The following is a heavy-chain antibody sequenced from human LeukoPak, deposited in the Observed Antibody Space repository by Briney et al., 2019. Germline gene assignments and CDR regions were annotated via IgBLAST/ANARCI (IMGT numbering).Heavy chain of an antibody. V-gene: IGHV4-34*01. J-gene: IGHJ4*02. CDR2: INHSGST. D-gene: IGHD3-10*01. Sequence: SETLSLTCAVYGGSFSGYYWSRIRQPPGKGLEWIGEINHSGSTNYNPSLKSRVTISVDTSKNQFSLKLSSVTAADTAVYYCARKAVYYGSGSSGFDYWGQGTLVTVSS. CDR3: ARKAVYYGSGSSGFDY. CDR1: GGSFSGYY.